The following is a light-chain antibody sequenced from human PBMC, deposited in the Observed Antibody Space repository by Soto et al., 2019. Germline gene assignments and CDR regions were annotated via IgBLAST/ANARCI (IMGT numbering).Light chain of an antibody. J-gene: IGKJ2*01. Sequence: DIRMTQSPSTLSASVGDRVTITCRASQSISSWLAWYQQKPGKAPKLLIYDASSLESGVPSRFSGSGSGTEFTLTISSLQPDDFATYYGQQYNSYSQTFGQGTKLEIK. CDR1: QSISSW. CDR2: DAS. CDR3: QQYNSYSQT. V-gene: IGKV1-5*01.